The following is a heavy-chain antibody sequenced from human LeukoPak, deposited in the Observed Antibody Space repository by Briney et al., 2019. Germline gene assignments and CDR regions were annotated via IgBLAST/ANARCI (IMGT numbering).Heavy chain of an antibody. CDR3: ARDGGATPAWFDP. Sequence: EASVKVSCKASGYTFTGYYMHWVRQAAGQGLEWMGWINPNSGGTNYAQKFQGRVTMTRDTSISTAYMELSRLRSDDTAVYYCARDGGATPAWFDPWGQGTLVTVSS. D-gene: IGHD3-16*01. CDR1: GYTFTGYY. J-gene: IGHJ5*02. CDR2: INPNSGGT. V-gene: IGHV1-2*02.